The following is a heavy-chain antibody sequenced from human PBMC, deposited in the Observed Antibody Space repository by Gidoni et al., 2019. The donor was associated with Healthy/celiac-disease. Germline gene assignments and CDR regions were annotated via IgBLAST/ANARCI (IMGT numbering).Heavy chain of an antibody. Sequence: QVQLVASGGGVVQPGRSLRLSSAASGFTFSSYAIQWVRQAPGKGLDWVEVISEDGSNKYYADAVKGRFTISRDNSKNTLYLQMKSLRAEDTAVYYCARDSSMIVVVITTPNWFDPWGQGTLVTVSS. J-gene: IGHJ5*02. CDR1: GFTFSSYA. D-gene: IGHD3-22*01. CDR2: ISEDGSNK. V-gene: IGHV3-30*01. CDR3: ARDSSMIVVVITTPNWFDP.